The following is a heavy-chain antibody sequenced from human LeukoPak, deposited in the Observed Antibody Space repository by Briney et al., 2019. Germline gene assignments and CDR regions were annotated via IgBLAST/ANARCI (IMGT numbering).Heavy chain of an antibody. J-gene: IGHJ4*02. CDR2: IASSGGYM. Sequence: EPGGSLRLSCAASGFRFSFFTMNWVRQAPGKGLEWVASIASSGGYMFYADSVKGRFTISRDNGKNSLFLQMDRLRADDTAVYYCARAQAEWIQQPIDYWGQGTLVTVSS. V-gene: IGHV3-21*01. CDR1: GFRFSFFT. D-gene: IGHD5-18*01. CDR3: ARAQAEWIQQPIDY.